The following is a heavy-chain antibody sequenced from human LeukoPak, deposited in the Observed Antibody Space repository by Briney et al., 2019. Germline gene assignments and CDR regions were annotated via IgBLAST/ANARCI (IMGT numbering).Heavy chain of an antibody. CDR1: GYTFTSYD. CDR2: INPNSGGT. J-gene: IGHJ4*02. V-gene: IGHV1-2*02. D-gene: IGHD1-14*01. CDR3: ARIYRHYYFDN. Sequence: ASVKVSCKASGYTFTSYDINWVRQATGQGLEWMGWINPNSGGTNYAQKFQGRVTMTRDTSISTAYMELSRLRSDDTAVYYCARIYRHYYFDNWGQETLVTVPS.